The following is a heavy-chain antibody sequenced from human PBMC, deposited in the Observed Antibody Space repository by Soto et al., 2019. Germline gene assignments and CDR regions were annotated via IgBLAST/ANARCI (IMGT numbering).Heavy chain of an antibody. CDR3: ARDLWVEPELYYYGLDV. CDR1: GDSISSAAYY. J-gene: IGHJ6*02. CDR2: IFYSGTT. V-gene: IGHV4-30-4*01. Sequence: SETLSLTCTVSGDSISSAAYYWSWIRQTPGKGLEWIGHIFYSGTTYYNPSLKSRLTISVDTSKNHFSLRLTSVTAADTAVYYCARDLWVEPELYYYGLDVWGQGTTVTVSS. D-gene: IGHD1-1*01.